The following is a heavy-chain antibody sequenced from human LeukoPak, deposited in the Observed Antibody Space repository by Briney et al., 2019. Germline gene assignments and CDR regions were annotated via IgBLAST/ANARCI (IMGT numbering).Heavy chain of an antibody. V-gene: IGHV3-7*01. Sequence: SGGSLRLSCAASRFTFSSYVMTWVRQAPGKGLEWVASIKQDGSEKYYVDSVKDRFTISRDTAKTSLFLQMNSLRAEDTAVYYCARDPRLVTVTRTGDYWGQGTLVTVSS. CDR3: ARDPRLVTVTRTGDY. J-gene: IGHJ4*02. CDR2: IKQDGSEK. CDR1: RFTFSSYV. D-gene: IGHD6-19*01.